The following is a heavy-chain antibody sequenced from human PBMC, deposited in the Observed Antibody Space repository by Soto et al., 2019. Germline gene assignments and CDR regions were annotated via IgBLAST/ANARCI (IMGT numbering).Heavy chain of an antibody. Sequence: GASVKVSCKASGYTFTSYDINWVRQATGQGLEWMGWMNPNSGNTGYAQKFQGRVTMTRNTSISTAYTELSSLRSEDTAVYYCARGLNYYDSSGYYDFDYWGQGTLVTVSS. CDR3: ARGLNYYDSSGYYDFDY. D-gene: IGHD3-22*01. CDR1: GYTFTSYD. CDR2: MNPNSGNT. J-gene: IGHJ4*02. V-gene: IGHV1-8*01.